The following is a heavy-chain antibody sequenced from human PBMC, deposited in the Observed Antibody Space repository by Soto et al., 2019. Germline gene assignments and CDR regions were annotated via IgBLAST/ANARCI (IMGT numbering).Heavy chain of an antibody. D-gene: IGHD1-26*01. CDR3: AGGTGACDNCCES. V-gene: IGHV4-59*11. Sequence: WTVASGKIRDHFCRCILQPPGKGLEWIAYFSYGGSTNYNPSLKSRVTISLDTSNSHFSLKLRSVTAADTAVYHGAGGTGACDNCCESLGMRTLVTVAS. CDR1: SGKIRDHF. J-gene: IGHJ5*01. CDR2: FSYGGST.